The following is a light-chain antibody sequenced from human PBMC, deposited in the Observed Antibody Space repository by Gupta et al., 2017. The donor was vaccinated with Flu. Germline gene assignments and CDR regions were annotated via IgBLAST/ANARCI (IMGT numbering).Light chain of an antibody. CDR3: TYYKTNNTIWV. Sequence: QSALTPPASVSGSPGPSITISCTGTSRDIGGYNFVSWYQQHPGKAPNRLIFVVSNRPSGVPARFSGSKSGATASLNTTGLQAEEEADDYCTYYKTNNTIWVFGGGTKLTVL. CDR2: VVS. CDR1: SRDIGGYNF. V-gene: IGLV2-14*01. J-gene: IGLJ3*02.